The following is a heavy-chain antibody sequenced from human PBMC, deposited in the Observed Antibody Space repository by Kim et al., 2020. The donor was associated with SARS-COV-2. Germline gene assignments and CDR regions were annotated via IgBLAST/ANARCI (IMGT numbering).Heavy chain of an antibody. D-gene: IGHD3-22*01. Sequence: SETLSLTCTVSGGSISSGGYYWSWIRQHPGKGLEWIGYIYYSGSTYYNPSLKSRVTISVDTSKNQFSLKLSSVTAADTAVYYCARDRIRSPMTRGMDVWGQGTTVTVSS. CDR1: GGSISSGGYY. J-gene: IGHJ6*02. CDR2: IYYSGST. V-gene: IGHV4-31*03. CDR3: ARDRIRSPMTRGMDV.